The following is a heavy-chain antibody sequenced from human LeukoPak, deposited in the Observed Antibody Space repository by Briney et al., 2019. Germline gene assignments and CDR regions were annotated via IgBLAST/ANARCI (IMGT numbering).Heavy chain of an antibody. CDR3: ARVNPTSHNYDILTGRSFGFFDP. Sequence: SETLSLTCAVSGGSISSYYWSWIRQPAGKGLEWIGRIYTSGSTNYNPSLKSRVTMSVDTSKNQFSLKLSSVTAADTAVYYCARVNPTSHNYDILTGRSFGFFDPWGQGTLVTVSS. CDR2: IYTSGST. J-gene: IGHJ5*02. D-gene: IGHD3-9*01. V-gene: IGHV4-4*07. CDR1: GGSISSYY.